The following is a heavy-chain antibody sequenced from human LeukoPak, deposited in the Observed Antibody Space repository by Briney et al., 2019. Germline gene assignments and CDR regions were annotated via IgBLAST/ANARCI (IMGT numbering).Heavy chain of an antibody. D-gene: IGHD2-15*01. CDR2: IGTAGDT. V-gene: IGHV3-13*01. CDR3: ARGRECSGGSCYDAFDI. Sequence: GGSLRLSCAASGFTFSSYDMHWVRQATGKGLEWVSAIGTAGDTYYPGSVKGRFTISRENAKNSLYLQMNSLRAGDTAVYYCARGRECSGGSCYDAFDIWGQGTMVTVSS. J-gene: IGHJ3*02. CDR1: GFTFSSYD.